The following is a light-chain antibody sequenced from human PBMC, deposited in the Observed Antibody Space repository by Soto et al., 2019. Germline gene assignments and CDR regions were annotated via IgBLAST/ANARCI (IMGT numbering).Light chain of an antibody. J-gene: IGKJ1*01. CDR2: GAS. V-gene: IGKV3-20*01. CDR1: QSVTNNY. CDR3: QQYGSSGT. Sequence: EIVLTHSPGTLALSPGPRPTLSCRASQSVTNNYLAWYQQKPGPAPRLLIYGASNRATGIQDRFSGSGSGTDLPLTISRLEPEDFAVYYCQQYGSSGTFGQGTKVDI.